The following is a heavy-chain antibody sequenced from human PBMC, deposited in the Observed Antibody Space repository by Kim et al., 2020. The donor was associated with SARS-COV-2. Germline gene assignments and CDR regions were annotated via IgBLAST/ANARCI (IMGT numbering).Heavy chain of an antibody. D-gene: IGHD4-4*01. CDR2: INTNTGNP. Sequence: ASVKVSCKASGYTFTSYAMNWVRQAPGQGLEWMGWINTNTGNPTYAQGFTGRFVFSLDTSVSTAYLQISSLKAEDTAVYYCARTYSNFGYNWFDPWGQGTLVTVSS. CDR1: GYTFTSYA. CDR3: ARTYSNFGYNWFDP. V-gene: IGHV7-4-1*02. J-gene: IGHJ5*02.